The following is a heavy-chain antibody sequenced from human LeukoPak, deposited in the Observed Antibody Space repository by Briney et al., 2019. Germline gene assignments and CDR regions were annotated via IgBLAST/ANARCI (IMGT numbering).Heavy chain of an antibody. CDR3: ATSEPGIAVAL. Sequence: GGSLRLSCAASGLIFRNYGMHWVRQAPGKGLDWVAIIYYDGNNKYYADSVKGRFTISKDNSKNTLYLQMNSLRAEDTAMYYCATSEPGIAVALWGQGTLVIVSS. CDR2: IYYDGNNK. V-gene: IGHV3-33*01. CDR1: GLIFRNYG. J-gene: IGHJ4*02. D-gene: IGHD6-19*01.